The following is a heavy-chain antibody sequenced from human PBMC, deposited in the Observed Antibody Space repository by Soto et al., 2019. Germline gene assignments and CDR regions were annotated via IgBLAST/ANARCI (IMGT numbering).Heavy chain of an antibody. J-gene: IGHJ5*02. Sequence: QVQLVQSGAEGKKPGSSVKVSCKASGGTFTNNAVSWVRQAPGQGLEWMGGITPLFGTATYAQKFQGRVTITADKSTNTAYMELSSLTSEDTAIYYCARGSYSGSFVAAGSWGQGTLVSVSS. CDR1: GGTFTNNA. D-gene: IGHD1-26*01. V-gene: IGHV1-69*06. CDR2: ITPLFGTA. CDR3: ARGSYSGSFVAAGS.